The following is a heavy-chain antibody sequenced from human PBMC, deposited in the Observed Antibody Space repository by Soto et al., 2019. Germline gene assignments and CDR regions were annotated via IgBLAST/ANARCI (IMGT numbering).Heavy chain of an antibody. CDR2: INHSGST. CDR3: TRAGARILAYYNDSIGFSDAFQI. CDR1: GGSFSGYC. J-gene: IGHJ3*02. Sequence: QVQLQQWGAGLLKPSETLSLTCAVYGGSFSGYCWSWIRQPPGKGLEWIGEINHSGSTNYNPSLKSRVTISLDMSKNQFSLKLSSVTAADTAVYYCTRAGARILAYYNDSIGFSDAFQIWGQGTLVTVSS. V-gene: IGHV4-34*02. D-gene: IGHD3-22*01.